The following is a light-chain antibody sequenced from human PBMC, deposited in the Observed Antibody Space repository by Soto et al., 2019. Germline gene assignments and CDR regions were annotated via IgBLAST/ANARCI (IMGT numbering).Light chain of an antibody. J-gene: IGLJ1*01. CDR2: EVS. V-gene: IGLV2-14*01. CDR1: NSEVGSYAH. Sequence: QSVLTQPACVSGCPGHSITIPCSATNSEVGSYAHVAWYQQFPGKTPKLMIYEVSNRPSEVSSRFSGSKSGNTASLTISVFQAEDEADYYCISYTGSNTSYVFGSGTKVTVL. CDR3: ISYTGSNTSYV.